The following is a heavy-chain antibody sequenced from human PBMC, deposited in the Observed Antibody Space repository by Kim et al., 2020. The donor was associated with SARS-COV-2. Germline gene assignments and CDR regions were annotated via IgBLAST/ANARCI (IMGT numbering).Heavy chain of an antibody. J-gene: IGHJ4*02. V-gene: IGHV1-18*01. D-gene: IGHD3-10*01. CDR3: ARGAYGDVSFDY. Sequence: KYGQKVQGRVIMTTDTSTNTTYMELWSLRSDDTAMYYCARGAYGDVSFDYWGQGTLVTVSS.